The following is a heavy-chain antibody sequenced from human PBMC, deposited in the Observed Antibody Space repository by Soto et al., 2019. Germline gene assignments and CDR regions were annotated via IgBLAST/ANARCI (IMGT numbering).Heavy chain of an antibody. CDR2: IYHSGST. J-gene: IGHJ3*02. D-gene: IGHD3-22*01. V-gene: IGHV4-38-2*02. CDR1: GYSISSGYY. CDR3: ARDENYYDTSGYYFVASDDAFDI. Sequence: SETLSLTCAVSGYSISSGYYWGWIRQPPGKGLEWIGSIYHSGSTYYNPSLKSRVTISVDTSKNQFSLKLSSVTAADTAVYYCARDENYYDTSGYYFVASDDAFDIWGQGTTVTV.